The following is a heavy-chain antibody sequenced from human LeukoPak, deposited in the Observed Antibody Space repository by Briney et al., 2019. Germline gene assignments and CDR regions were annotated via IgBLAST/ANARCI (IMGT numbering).Heavy chain of an antibody. Sequence: ASVKVSCKASGYTFINNWMHWVRQAPGQGLEWIGLINPSGGTTNYAQKFQGRVTMTRDMSTSTVYMELSSLRSEDTAVYYCARVPTRKVNTPPYFDDWGQGTLVTVSS. J-gene: IGHJ4*02. V-gene: IGHV1-46*01. CDR2: INPSGGTT. D-gene: IGHD2-15*01. CDR3: ARVPTRKVNTPPYFDD. CDR1: GYTFINNW.